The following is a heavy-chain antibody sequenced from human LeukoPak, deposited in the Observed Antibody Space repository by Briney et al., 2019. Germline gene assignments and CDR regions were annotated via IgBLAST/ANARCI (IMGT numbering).Heavy chain of an antibody. Sequence: GASVKVSCKASGYTFNTYNINWVRQAPGQGLEWMGWISTYNDNTNYAQKFQGRVTMTTDTSTSTAYMELRSLRSDDTAVYYCARQLPSPNDHYYFDYWGQGTLVTVSS. J-gene: IGHJ4*02. CDR2: ISTYNDNT. CDR1: GYTFNTYN. D-gene: IGHD1-1*01. CDR3: ARQLPSPNDHYYFDY. V-gene: IGHV1-18*01.